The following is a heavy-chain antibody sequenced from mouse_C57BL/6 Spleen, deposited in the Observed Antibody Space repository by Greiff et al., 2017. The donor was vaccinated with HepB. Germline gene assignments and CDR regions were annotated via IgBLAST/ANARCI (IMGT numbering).Heavy chain of an antibody. D-gene: IGHD2-3*01. CDR2: INPNNGGT. V-gene: IGHV1-26*01. Sequence: EVQLQQSGPELVKPGASVKISCKASGYTFTDYYMNWVKQSHGKSLEWIGDINPNNGGTSYNQKFKGKATLTVDKSSSTAYMELRSLTSEDSAVYYCARVYDGYYGRYFDVWGTGTTVTVSS. CDR1: GYTFTDYY. J-gene: IGHJ1*03. CDR3: ARVYDGYYGRYFDV.